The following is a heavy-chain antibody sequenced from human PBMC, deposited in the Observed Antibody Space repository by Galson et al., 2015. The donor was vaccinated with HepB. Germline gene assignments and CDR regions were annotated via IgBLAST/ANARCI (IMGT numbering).Heavy chain of an antibody. CDR3: VGDFWSGYRVDY. V-gene: IGHV3-15*01. J-gene: IGHJ4*02. CDR1: GFTFSNAW. CDR2: IKSKTDGGTT. Sequence: SLRLSCAASGFTFSNAWMSWVRQAPGKGLEWVGRIKSKTDGGTTDYAAPVKGRFTISRDDSKNTLYLQMNSLKTEDTAVYYCVGDFWSGYRVDYWGQGTLVTVSS. D-gene: IGHD3-3*01.